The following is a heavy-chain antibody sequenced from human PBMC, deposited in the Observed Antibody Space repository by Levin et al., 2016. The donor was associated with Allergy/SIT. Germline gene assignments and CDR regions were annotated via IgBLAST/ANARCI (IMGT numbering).Heavy chain of an antibody. J-gene: IGHJ4*02. D-gene: IGHD3-10*01. Sequence: SETLSLTCTVSGGSISSYYWSWIRQPAGKGLEWIGRIYTSGSTNYNPSLKSRVTMSVDTSKNQFSLKLSSVTAADTAVYYCARAEPMVRGVIRYYFDYWGQGTLVTVSS. V-gene: IGHV4-4*07. CDR3: ARAEPMVRGVIRYYFDY. CDR1: GGSISSYY. CDR2: IYTSGST.